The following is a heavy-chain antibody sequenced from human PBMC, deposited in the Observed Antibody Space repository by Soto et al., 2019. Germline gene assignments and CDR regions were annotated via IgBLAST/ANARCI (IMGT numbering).Heavy chain of an antibody. V-gene: IGHV5-10-1*01. CDR1: GYMFPIYH. Sequence: PGESLKISCEASGYMFPIYHTSWVRQMPGKGLEWVGKIDPSDSRTMYRPSSRARITISVDKSINTAYLEWGRLKASDTAMYYCSRHHSNGDFDVWGQGTQVTVSS. CDR2: IDPSDSRT. J-gene: IGHJ4*02. D-gene: IGHD2-8*01. CDR3: SRHHSNGDFDV.